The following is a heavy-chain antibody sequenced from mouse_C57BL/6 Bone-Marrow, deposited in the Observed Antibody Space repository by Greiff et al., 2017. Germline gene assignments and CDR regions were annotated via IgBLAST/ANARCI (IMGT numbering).Heavy chain of an antibody. CDR3: ARATNWVYFDY. CDR2: IYPGGGYT. V-gene: IGHV1-63*01. D-gene: IGHD4-1*01. CDR1: GYTFTNYW. J-gene: IGHJ2*01. Sequence: QVQLQQSGAELVRPGTSVKMSCKASGYTFTNYWIGWAKQRPGHGLEWIGDIYPGGGYTNYNEKFKGKATLTADKSSSTAYMQFSSLTSDDSAIDYCARATNWVYFDYWGQGTTLTVSA.